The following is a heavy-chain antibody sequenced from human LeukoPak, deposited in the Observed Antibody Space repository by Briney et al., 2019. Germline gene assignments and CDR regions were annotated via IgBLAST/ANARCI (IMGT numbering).Heavy chain of an antibody. CDR2: INEDGSTT. CDR3: ARKPISTSLDY. Sequence: GGSLRLSCAASGFTFSSNWMHWVRQAPGKGLVWVSRINEDGSTTNYADSVKGRSTIFRDNAKNTLYLQMNSLRAEDTAVYYCARKPISTSLDYWGQGTLVTVSS. CDR1: GFTFSSNW. J-gene: IGHJ4*02. V-gene: IGHV3-74*01. D-gene: IGHD2-2*01.